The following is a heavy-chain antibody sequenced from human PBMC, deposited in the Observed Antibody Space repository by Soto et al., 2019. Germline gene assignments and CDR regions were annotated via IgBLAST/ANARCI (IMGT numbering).Heavy chain of an antibody. D-gene: IGHD4-4*01. CDR2: IIPIFGTA. Sequence: SVKVSCKASGGTFSSYAISWVRQAPGQGLEWMGGIIPIFGTANYAQKFQGRVTITADESTSTAYMELRSLRSDDTAVYYCARASNYVLAGFDYWGQGTLVTVYS. V-gene: IGHV1-69*13. CDR3: ARASNYVLAGFDY. CDR1: GGTFSSYA. J-gene: IGHJ4*02.